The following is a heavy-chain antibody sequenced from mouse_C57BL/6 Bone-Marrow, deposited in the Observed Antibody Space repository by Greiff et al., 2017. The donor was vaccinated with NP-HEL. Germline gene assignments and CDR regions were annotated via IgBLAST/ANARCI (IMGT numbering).Heavy chain of an antibody. V-gene: IGHV1-4*01. J-gene: IGHJ3*01. CDR2: INPSSGYT. D-gene: IGHD1-1*01. CDR1: GYTFTTYT. Sequence: QVQLQQSGAELAKPGASVKMSCKASGYTFTTYTMQWVKQRLGRGLEWIGNINPSSGYTKYNQKFKDKATLTADKSSSTAYMQLSRLTSEDSAVYYWAHLLTVVASAYGGQGNLVTVSA. CDR3: AHLLTVVASAY.